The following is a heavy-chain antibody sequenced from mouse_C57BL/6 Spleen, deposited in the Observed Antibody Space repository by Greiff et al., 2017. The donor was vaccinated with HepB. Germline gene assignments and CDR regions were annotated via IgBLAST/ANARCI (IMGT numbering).Heavy chain of an antibody. CDR2: ISDGGSYT. D-gene: IGHD2-5*01. CDR3: ARDSNLFAY. CDR1: GFTFSSYA. J-gene: IGHJ3*01. Sequence: DVKLVESGGGLVKPGGSLKLSCAASGFTFSSYAMSWVRQTPEKRLEWVATISDGGSYTYYPDNVKGRFTISRDNAKNNLYLQMSHLKSEDTAMYYCARDSNLFAYWGQGTLVTVSA. V-gene: IGHV5-4*01.